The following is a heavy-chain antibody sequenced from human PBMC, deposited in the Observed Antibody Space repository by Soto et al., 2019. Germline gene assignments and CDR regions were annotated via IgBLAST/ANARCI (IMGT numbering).Heavy chain of an antibody. CDR3: AKGTYYDILTALSFDY. CDR1: GFTFDDYA. CDR2: ISWNSGSI. V-gene: IGHV3-9*01. Sequence: EVQLVESGGGLVQPGRSLRLSCAASGFTFDDYAMHWVRQAPGKGLEWVSGISWNSGSIGYADSVKGRFTISRDNAKNSLYLQMNSLRAEDTALYYCAKGTYYDILTALSFDYWGQGTLVTVSS. D-gene: IGHD3-9*01. J-gene: IGHJ4*02.